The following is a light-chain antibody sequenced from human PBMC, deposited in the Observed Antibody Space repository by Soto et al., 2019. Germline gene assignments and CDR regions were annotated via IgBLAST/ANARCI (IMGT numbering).Light chain of an antibody. CDR1: SSNIGAAYD. CDR2: GNN. V-gene: IGLV1-40*01. J-gene: IGLJ3*02. Sequence: QSVLTQPPSVSGAPGQKVTISCTRSSSNIGAAYDVHWYQHLPGTAPKLLIYGNNNRPSGVPDRFSGSNSGTSASLAITGLQAEDEADYYCQSYDSSLSGWVFGGGTKVTVL. CDR3: QSYDSSLSGWV.